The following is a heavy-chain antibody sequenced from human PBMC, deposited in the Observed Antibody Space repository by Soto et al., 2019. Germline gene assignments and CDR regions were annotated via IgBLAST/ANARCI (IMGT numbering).Heavy chain of an antibody. Sequence: GGPLRLSYAASGFTISSYAMHWVRKAPGKGLEWVAVISYDGSNKYYADSVKGRFTISRDNSKNTLYLQMNSLRAEDTAVYYCARVPPYSSSHLDYWGQGTLVTVSS. D-gene: IGHD6-13*01. J-gene: IGHJ4*02. CDR2: ISYDGSNK. V-gene: IGHV3-30-3*01. CDR3: ARVPPYSSSHLDY. CDR1: GFTISSYA.